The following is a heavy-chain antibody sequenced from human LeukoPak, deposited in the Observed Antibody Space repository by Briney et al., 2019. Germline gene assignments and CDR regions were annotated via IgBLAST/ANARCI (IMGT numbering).Heavy chain of an antibody. J-gene: IGHJ5*02. Sequence: SETLSLTCAVYGGSFSGYYWSWIRQPPGKGLEWIGEINHSGSTNYNPSLKSRVTISVDTSKNQFSLKLSSVTAADTAVYYCASHPLGYCSSTSCYPRWFGPWGQGTLVTVSS. V-gene: IGHV4-34*01. CDR2: INHSGST. D-gene: IGHD2-2*01. CDR3: ASHPLGYCSSTSCYPRWFGP. CDR1: GGSFSGYY.